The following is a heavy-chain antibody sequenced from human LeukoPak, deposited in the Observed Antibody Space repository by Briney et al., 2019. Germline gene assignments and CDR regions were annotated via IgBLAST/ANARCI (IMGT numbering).Heavy chain of an antibody. Sequence: GGSLRLSYAASGFTFSTYLMSWVRQAPGKGLEWVVNIKQDGSEKYYVDSVKGRFTTSRDNAKNSLYLQMNSLRAEDTAVYYCAREGYDFWSGYSFYFDYWGQGTLVTVSS. CDR3: AREGYDFWSGYSFYFDY. D-gene: IGHD3-3*01. V-gene: IGHV3-7*01. CDR1: GFTFSTYL. J-gene: IGHJ4*02. CDR2: IKQDGSEK.